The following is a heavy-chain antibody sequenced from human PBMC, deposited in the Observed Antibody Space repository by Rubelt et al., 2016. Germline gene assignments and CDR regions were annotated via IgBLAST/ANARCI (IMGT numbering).Heavy chain of an antibody. Sequence: QLQLQESGPGLVKASETLSLICTVSGGSIRSSGYYWGWIRQPPGKGLEWIGSVSSSGSTYYNPSLKSRVTVSVDTSKNQFSLKLRSGTAADTAVYYCAREVASVGTRLFDSWGQGTLVTVSS. CDR2: VSSSGST. V-gene: IGHV4-39*07. J-gene: IGHJ4*02. CDR1: GGSIRSSGYY. CDR3: AREVASVGTRLFDS. D-gene: IGHD2-21*02.